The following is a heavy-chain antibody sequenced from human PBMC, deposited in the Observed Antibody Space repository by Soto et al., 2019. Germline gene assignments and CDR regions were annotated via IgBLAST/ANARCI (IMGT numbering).Heavy chain of an antibody. Sequence: QVQLVQSGAEVKKPGSSVKVSCKASGGTFSSYAISWVRQAPGQGLEWMGGIIPIFGTANYARKFQGRVTITADESQGTAYMALSSLRSADTAEYYCAGKMATIGYCDYWGQGALVTV. CDR2: IIPIFGTA. J-gene: IGHJ4*02. CDR1: GGTFSSYA. V-gene: IGHV1-69*01. CDR3: AGKMATIGYCDY. D-gene: IGHD5-12*01.